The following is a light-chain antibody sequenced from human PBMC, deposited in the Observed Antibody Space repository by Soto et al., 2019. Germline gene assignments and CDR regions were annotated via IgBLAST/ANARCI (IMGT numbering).Light chain of an antibody. CDR3: SSYTSSSTLHYV. Sequence: QSALAQPASVSGSPGQSITISCTGTSSDVGGYNYVSWYQQHPGKATKLMIYDVSNRPSGVSNRFSGSKSGNTASLTISGLQAEDEADYYCSSYTSSSTLHYVFGTGTKVTVL. CDR2: DVS. V-gene: IGLV2-14*01. CDR1: SSDVGGYNY. J-gene: IGLJ1*01.